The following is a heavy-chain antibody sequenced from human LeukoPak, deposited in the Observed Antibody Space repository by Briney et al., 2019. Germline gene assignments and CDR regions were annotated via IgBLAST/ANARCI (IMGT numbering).Heavy chain of an antibody. Sequence: GGSLRLSCAASGFTFSSYAMSWVRQAPGKGLEWVSAISGSGGSTYYADSVKGRFTISRDNSKNTLYLQTNSLRAEDTAVYYCARVQGLTGAGRGYYFDYWGQGTLVTVSS. CDR2: ISGSGGST. D-gene: IGHD7-27*01. J-gene: IGHJ4*02. CDR1: GFTFSSYA. CDR3: ARVQGLTGAGRGYYFDY. V-gene: IGHV3-23*01.